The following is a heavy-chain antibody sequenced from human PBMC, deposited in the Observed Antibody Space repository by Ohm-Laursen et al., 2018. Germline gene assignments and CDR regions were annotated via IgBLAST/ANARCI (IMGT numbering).Heavy chain of an antibody. Sequence: SETLSLTCTVSGGSINNYYWRWIRQPPGKGLEWIGYIYYSGSTNYNPSLKSRVTISVDTSKNQFSLKLSSVTAADTAVYYCASAYSRFDYWGQGTLVTVSS. CDR1: GGSINNYY. D-gene: IGHD6-13*01. CDR2: IYYSGST. J-gene: IGHJ4*02. V-gene: IGHV4-59*01. CDR3: ASAYSRFDY.